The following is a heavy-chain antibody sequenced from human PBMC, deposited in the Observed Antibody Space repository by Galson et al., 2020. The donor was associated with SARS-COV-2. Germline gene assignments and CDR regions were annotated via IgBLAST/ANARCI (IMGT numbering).Heavy chain of an antibody. J-gene: IGHJ3*02. V-gene: IGHV1-69*10. D-gene: IGHD3-22*01. CDR1: GGTFSNYA. CDR2: INPILCIS. Sequence: SVKVSCKASGGTFSNYAIRWVRPAPGPGLEWMGGINPILCISHYAQKFQGRVTNTADKSTSTAYMELSSLRSEDTAVYYCARAQYYYDSSGDMVHDAFDIWGQGTMVTVSS. CDR3: ARAQYYYDSSGDMVHDAFDI.